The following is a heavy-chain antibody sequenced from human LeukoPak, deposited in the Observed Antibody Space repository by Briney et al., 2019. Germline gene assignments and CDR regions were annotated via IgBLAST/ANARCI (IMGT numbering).Heavy chain of an antibody. Sequence: QAGGSLRLSCAASGFTFSSFAMSWVRQAPGKGLEWVSAIRGGGGSTNYADSVKGRFTISRGNSKNMLYLQMNSLRAEDTAVYYCAKHKENYGDSCLDDSWGQGTLVTVSS. J-gene: IGHJ5*01. CDR3: AKHKENYGDSCLDDS. CDR1: GFTFSSFA. CDR2: IRGGGGST. D-gene: IGHD4-17*01. V-gene: IGHV3-23*01.